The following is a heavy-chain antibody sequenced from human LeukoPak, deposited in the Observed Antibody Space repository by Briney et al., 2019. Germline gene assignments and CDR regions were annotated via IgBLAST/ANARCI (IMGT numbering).Heavy chain of an antibody. CDR3: ARGRIVGATNGRSRLDY. CDR1: GGSFSGYY. D-gene: IGHD1-26*01. CDR2: INHSGST. J-gene: IGHJ4*02. V-gene: IGHV4-34*01. Sequence: SETLSLTCAVYGGSFSGYYWSWIRQPPGKGLEWIGEINHSGSTNYNPSLKSRVTISVDTSKNQFSLKLSSVTAADTAVYYCARGRIVGATNGRSRLDYWGQGTLVTVSS.